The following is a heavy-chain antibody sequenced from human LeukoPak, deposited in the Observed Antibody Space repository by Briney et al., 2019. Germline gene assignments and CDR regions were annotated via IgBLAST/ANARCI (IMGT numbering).Heavy chain of an antibody. D-gene: IGHD4-23*01. J-gene: IGHJ4*02. CDR1: GGSFSGYS. Sequence: PSETLSLTCAVYGGSFSGYSWSWIRQPPGKGLEWIGYIYYSGSTNYNPSLKSRVTISVDTSKNQFSLKLSSVTAADTAVYYCASVDYGGYYFDYWGQETLVTVSS. V-gene: IGHV4-59*01. CDR3: ASVDYGGYYFDY. CDR2: IYYSGST.